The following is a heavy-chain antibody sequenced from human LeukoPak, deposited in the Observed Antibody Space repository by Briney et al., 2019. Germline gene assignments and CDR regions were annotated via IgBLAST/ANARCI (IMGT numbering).Heavy chain of an antibody. V-gene: IGHV3-7*01. Sequence: PGGSLRLSCEASGFTFSNYWMSWVRQAPGKGLEWVANIKQDGSSIYYVDSVKGRFTNSRDNAKPSVSLQMNSLRAEDTAIYYCVRDGPTGWYFDLWGRGALVTVSS. D-gene: IGHD4-17*01. CDR3: VRDGPTGWYFDL. J-gene: IGHJ2*01. CDR2: IKQDGSSI. CDR1: GFTFSNYW.